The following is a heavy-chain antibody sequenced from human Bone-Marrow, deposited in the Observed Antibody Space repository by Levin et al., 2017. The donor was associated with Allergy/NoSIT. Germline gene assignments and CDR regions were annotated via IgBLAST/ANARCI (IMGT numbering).Heavy chain of an antibody. CDR1: GFSLSTIGVG. D-gene: IGHD2-15*01. V-gene: IGHV2-5*02. J-gene: IGHJ3*01. CDR2: IHWDGDK. CDR3: AYEVVAAPVFGAFDV. Sequence: ESGPTLVKPTQTLTLTCTFSGFSLSTIGVGVAWIRQPPGKPLEWLALIHWDGDKRYSPSLKARLTITKDTSTNQVVLTLTNMDPVDTATYYCAYEVVAAPVFGAFDVWGQGTVVTVSS.